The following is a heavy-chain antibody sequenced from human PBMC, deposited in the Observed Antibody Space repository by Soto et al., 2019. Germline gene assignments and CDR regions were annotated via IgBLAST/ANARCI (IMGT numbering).Heavy chain of an antibody. CDR1: GDTFSSYA. V-gene: IGHV1-69*06. Sequence: QVQLVQSGAEVKKPGSSVNVSCKASGDTFSSYAISWVRQAPGQGLEWMGGIIPIFGTANYVQKFQGRVTITADKSTSTAYMELSSLRSEDTAVYYCASGGIAVAGTDYWGQGTLVTVSS. CDR3: ASGGIAVAGTDY. J-gene: IGHJ4*02. D-gene: IGHD6-19*01. CDR2: IIPIFGTA.